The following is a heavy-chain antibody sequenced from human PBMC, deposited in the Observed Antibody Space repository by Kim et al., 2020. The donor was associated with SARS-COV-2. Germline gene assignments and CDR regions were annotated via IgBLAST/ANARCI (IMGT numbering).Heavy chain of an antibody. D-gene: IGHD2-15*01. J-gene: IGHJ3*02. CDR2: I. V-gene: IGHV3-48*01. Sequence: ICYAASVKGRLTSSRDNAKNSLYLQRNSLRAQDTAVYYCAGDFGSGAFDIWGQGTMVTVSS. CDR3: AGDFGSGAFDI.